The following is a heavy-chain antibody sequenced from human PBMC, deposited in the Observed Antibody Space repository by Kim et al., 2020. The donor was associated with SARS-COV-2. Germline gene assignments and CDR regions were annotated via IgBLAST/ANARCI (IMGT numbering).Heavy chain of an antibody. V-gene: IGHV1-46*01. J-gene: IGHJ6*02. Sequence: ASVKVSCKASGYTFTSYYMHWVRQAPGQGLEWMGIINPSGGSTSYAQKFQGRVTMTRDTSTSTVYMELSSLRSEDTAVYYCARDLYDYVWGSYRSYYYYGMDVWGQGTTVTVSS. D-gene: IGHD3-16*02. CDR3: ARDLYDYVWGSYRSYYYYGMDV. CDR2: INPSGGST. CDR1: GYTFTSYY.